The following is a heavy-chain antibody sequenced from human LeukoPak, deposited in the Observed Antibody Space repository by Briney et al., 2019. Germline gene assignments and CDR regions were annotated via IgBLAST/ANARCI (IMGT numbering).Heavy chain of an antibody. D-gene: IGHD4-23*01. J-gene: IGHJ4*02. CDR2: INPNSGVT. CDR3: ARDLFTLYGGNSGFHFDY. Sequence: GASVKLSCKASGYTFTGYYIHWVRQAPGPGHEWMGWINPNSGVTNYAKKFQGRVTMTRDTSISTAYMELSSLRSDDTAVYYCARDLFTLYGGNSGFHFDYWGQGALVTVSS. V-gene: IGHV1-2*02. CDR1: GYTFTGYY.